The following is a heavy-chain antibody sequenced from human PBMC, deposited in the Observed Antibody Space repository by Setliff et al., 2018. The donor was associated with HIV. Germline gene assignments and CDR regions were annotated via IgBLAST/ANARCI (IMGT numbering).Heavy chain of an antibody. J-gene: IGHJ2*01. Sequence: KPSETLSLTCTVSGGSISEYYWSWIRQPPGKGLEWIGYIDYSGSTNYNASLKSRLTMSIDTSKSQFSLKLSSVTAADTAVYYCARHQGKYYDSSGYSGWFFDLWGRGTLVTVSS. CDR1: GGSISEYY. CDR3: ARHQGKYYDSSGYSGWFFDL. V-gene: IGHV4-59*08. CDR2: IDYSGST. D-gene: IGHD3-22*01.